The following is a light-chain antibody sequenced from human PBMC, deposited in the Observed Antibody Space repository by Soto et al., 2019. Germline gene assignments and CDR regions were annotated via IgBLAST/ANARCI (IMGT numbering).Light chain of an antibody. J-gene: IGLJ1*01. CDR3: CSYVGATTYV. CDR2: EGI. V-gene: IGLV2-23*01. Sequence: QSALTQPASVSGSPGQSITISCTGTSSTVGGFNVDSWYQKHPGKAPKVIIYEGIKRPSGVSNRFSGSYPGSTASLTISGLQAEDEADYYCCSYVGATTYVFGTGTKVTVL. CDR1: SSTVGGFNV.